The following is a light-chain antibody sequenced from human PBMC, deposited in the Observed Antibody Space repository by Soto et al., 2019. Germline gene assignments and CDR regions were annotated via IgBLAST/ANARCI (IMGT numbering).Light chain of an antibody. CDR1: QNISVY. CDR3: QQGYTTPFT. J-gene: IGKJ3*01. V-gene: IGKV1-39*01. Sequence: DLQMTQSPSSLSASVGDRVTITCRASQNISVYLNWYQQKPGKAPQALISATSNLQSGVPSRFSGSGSGTDFTLTITSLQPEDFASYHCQQGYTTPFTFGPGTKVDIK. CDR2: ATS.